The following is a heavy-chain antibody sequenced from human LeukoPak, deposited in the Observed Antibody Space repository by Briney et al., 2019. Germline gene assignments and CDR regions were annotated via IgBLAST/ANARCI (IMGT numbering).Heavy chain of an antibody. D-gene: IGHD1-26*01. Sequence: LGESLKISCKGSGFSFTNYWIGWVRQMPGKGLEWMGIIYPGDSDTRYSPSFQGQVTISADKSISTAYLQWSSLKASDTAMYYCARPPFHSGNYFYVFDIWGQGTMVTVSS. CDR2: IYPGDSDT. CDR3: ARPPFHSGNYFYVFDI. V-gene: IGHV5-51*01. J-gene: IGHJ3*02. CDR1: GFSFTNYW.